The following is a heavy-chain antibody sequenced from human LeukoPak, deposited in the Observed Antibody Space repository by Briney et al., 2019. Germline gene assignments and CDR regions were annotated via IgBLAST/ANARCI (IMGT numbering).Heavy chain of an antibody. D-gene: IGHD2-21*02. CDR3: ARYPGGDIDY. CDR1: GYIFTNYW. V-gene: IGHV5-51*01. CDR2: IYPGDSDT. Sequence: GESLEISCKGSGYIFTNYWIGWVRQMTGKGLEWMGIIYPGDSDTRYSPSFQGQVTISADRSINTAFLQWSSLKASDTAMYYCARYPGGDIDYWGQGTLVTVSS. J-gene: IGHJ4*02.